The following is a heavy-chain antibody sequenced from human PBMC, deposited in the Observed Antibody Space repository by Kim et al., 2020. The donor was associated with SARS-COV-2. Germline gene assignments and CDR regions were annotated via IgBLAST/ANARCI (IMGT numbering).Heavy chain of an antibody. Sequence: SETLSLTCTVSGGSISSYYWSWIRQPPGKGLEWIGYIYYSGSTNYNPSLKSRVTISVDTSKNQFSLKLSSVTAADTAVYYCASAGDYNGNLYFDLWGRGTLVTVSS. CDR3: ASAGDYNGNLYFDL. D-gene: IGHD4-17*01. CDR2: IYYSGST. CDR1: GGSISSYY. V-gene: IGHV4-59*08. J-gene: IGHJ2*01.